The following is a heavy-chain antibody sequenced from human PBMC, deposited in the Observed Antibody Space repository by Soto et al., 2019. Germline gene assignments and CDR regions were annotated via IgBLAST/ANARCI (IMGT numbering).Heavy chain of an antibody. CDR3: AREDELRPFDY. D-gene: IGHD1-26*01. Sequence: PGGSLRLSCAASGFTFSSYAMHWVRQAPGKGLEWVAVISYDGGNKYYADSVKGRFTISRDNSKNTLYLQMNSLRAEDTAVYYCAREDELRPFDYWGQGTLVTVSS. CDR1: GFTFSSYA. V-gene: IGHV3-30-3*01. J-gene: IGHJ4*02. CDR2: ISYDGGNK.